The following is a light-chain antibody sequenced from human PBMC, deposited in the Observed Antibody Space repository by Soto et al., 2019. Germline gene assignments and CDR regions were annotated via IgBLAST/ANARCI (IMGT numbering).Light chain of an antibody. CDR1: SSDVGGYNY. V-gene: IGLV2-11*01. CDR3: CSYAGRYTYV. J-gene: IGLJ1*01. CDR2: DVS. Sequence: QSVLTQPRSVSGSPGQSVTISCTGTSSDVGGYNYVSWYQQHPGKAPKLMVYDVSKRPSGVPDRLSGSKSGHTASLTISGLQAEDEADYYCCSYAGRYTYVFGTGTNVTVL.